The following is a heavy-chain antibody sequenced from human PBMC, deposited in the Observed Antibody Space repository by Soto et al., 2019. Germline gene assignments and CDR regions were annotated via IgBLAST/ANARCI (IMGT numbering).Heavy chain of an antibody. CDR3: ASLLEGIYYYYYGMDV. V-gene: IGHV1-69*13. D-gene: IGHD3-10*01. Sequence: ASVKVSCKASGGTFSSYSISWVLQAPGQGLEWMGGIIPIFGTANYAQKFQGRVTITADESTSTAYMELSSLRSEDTAVYYCASLLEGIYYYYYGMDVWGQGTTVTVSS. J-gene: IGHJ6*02. CDR1: GGTFSSYS. CDR2: IIPIFGTA.